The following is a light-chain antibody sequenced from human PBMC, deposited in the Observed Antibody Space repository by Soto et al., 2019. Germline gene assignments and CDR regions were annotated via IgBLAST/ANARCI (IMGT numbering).Light chain of an antibody. Sequence: IQLTQSPSSLSASVGDRVTITCRASQAISSYLAWYQQKPGKAPNLLIYAASVLQSGVPSRFSGSGSGTDFTLTISSLQPEDFATYYCQQLDSYPYTFGQGTKLEIK. CDR3: QQLDSYPYT. CDR1: QAISSY. V-gene: IGKV1-9*01. CDR2: AAS. J-gene: IGKJ2*01.